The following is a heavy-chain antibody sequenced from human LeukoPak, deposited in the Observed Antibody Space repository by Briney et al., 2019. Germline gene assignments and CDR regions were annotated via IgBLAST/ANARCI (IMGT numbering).Heavy chain of an antibody. CDR3: AGVGTGGTNLNWFDP. J-gene: IGHJ5*02. Sequence: KPSEALSLTCTVSVGSNSRYYWSCIRQPPGKGLEWIGYISYSGSTNFNPSLKSRVTISVDTSKNQFSLKLSSVTAADTAVYYCAGVGTGGTNLNWFDPWGQGTLVTVSS. CDR2: ISYSGST. CDR1: VGSNSRYY. V-gene: IGHV4-59*01. D-gene: IGHD1-1*01.